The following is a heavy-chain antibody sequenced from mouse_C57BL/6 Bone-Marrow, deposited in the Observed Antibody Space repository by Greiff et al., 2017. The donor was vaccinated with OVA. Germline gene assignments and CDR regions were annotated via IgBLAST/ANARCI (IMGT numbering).Heavy chain of an antibody. CDR2: INPNNGGT. D-gene: IGHD1-1*01. CDR3: ARSSYGSSNYYAMDY. CDR1: GYTFTDYY. V-gene: IGHV1-26*01. Sequence: EVQLQQSGPELVKPGASVKISCKASGYTFTDYYMNWVKQSHGKSLEWIGDINPNNGGTSYNQKFKGKATLTVDKSSSTAYMELRSLTSEDSAVYYCARSSYGSSNYYAMDYWGQGTSVTVSS. J-gene: IGHJ4*01.